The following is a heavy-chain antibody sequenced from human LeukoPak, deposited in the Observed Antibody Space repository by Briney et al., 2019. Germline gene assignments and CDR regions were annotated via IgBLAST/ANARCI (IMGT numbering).Heavy chain of an antibody. Sequence: ASVKVSCKGSGYTFTNYAVHWVRQAPGQRLEWLGWINPGNGDTKYSQNFQGRVTITRDTSASTAYMELSSLRSEDTAVYYCARLVDIVALFDPWGQGTLVTVSS. CDR1: GYTFTNYA. V-gene: IGHV1-3*01. CDR3: ARLVDIVALFDP. CDR2: INPGNGDT. J-gene: IGHJ5*02. D-gene: IGHD5-12*01.